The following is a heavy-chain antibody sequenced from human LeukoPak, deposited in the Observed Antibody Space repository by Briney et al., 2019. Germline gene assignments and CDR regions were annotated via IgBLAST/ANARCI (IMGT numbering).Heavy chain of an antibody. CDR1: GFALTSHG. CDR3: ARDLPFWGTDLYDTA. V-gene: IGHV3-30*09. CDR2: ISSDGATK. D-gene: IGHD3-16*02. J-gene: IGHJ4*02. Sequence: GGSLRLSCAGSGFALTSHGMNWVRQAPGKGLEWVAVISSDGATKYYADSVQGRFAISRDASRNILYLQMNSLRTEDTAVYYCARDLPFWGTDLYDTAWGQGTLVTVSS.